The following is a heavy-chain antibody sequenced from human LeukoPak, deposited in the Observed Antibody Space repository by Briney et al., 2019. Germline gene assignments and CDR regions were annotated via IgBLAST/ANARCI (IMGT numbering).Heavy chain of an antibody. CDR2: ISGSGDNT. CDR1: GITFSSYG. CDR3: AKPYGGLYYFYGVDV. Sequence: GGSLRLSCAVSGITFSSYGMTWVRQAGKGLEWVSVISGSGDNTYYADSVKGRFTISRDNSKNTLHLQMNSLRAEDTAVYYCAKPYGGLYYFYGVDVWGQGTTVTVSS. D-gene: IGHD4-23*01. V-gene: IGHV3-23*01. J-gene: IGHJ6*02.